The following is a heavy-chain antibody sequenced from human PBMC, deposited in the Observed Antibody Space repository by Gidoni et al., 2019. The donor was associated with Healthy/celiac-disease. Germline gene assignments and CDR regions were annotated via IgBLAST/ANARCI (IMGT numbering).Heavy chain of an antibody. CDR1: GGTFSSYA. D-gene: IGHD5-18*01. Sequence: QVQLVQSGAEVKKPGSSVKVSCKASGGTFSSYAISWVRQAPGQGLEWMGGIIPIFGTANYAQKFQGRVTITADKSTSTAYMELSSLRSEDTSVYYCASGGYSYGSYYYGMDVWGQGTTVTVSS. J-gene: IGHJ6*02. CDR3: ASGGYSYGSYYYGMDV. V-gene: IGHV1-69*06. CDR2: IIPIFGTA.